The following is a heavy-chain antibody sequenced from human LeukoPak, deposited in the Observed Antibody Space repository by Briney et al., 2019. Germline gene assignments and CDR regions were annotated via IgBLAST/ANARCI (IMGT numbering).Heavy chain of an antibody. J-gene: IGHJ3*02. CDR1: GFIFNYYA. CDR2: ISGGGHST. D-gene: IGHD1-1*01. Sequence: PGGSLRLSCAAPGFIFNYYAMNWVRQAPGKGLEWVSAISGGGHSTYYADSVKGRFTISRDNSKNTLYLQMNSLRAEDTAVYFCAKGLEPGAFDIWGQGTRVTVSS. V-gene: IGHV3-23*01. CDR3: AKGLEPGAFDI.